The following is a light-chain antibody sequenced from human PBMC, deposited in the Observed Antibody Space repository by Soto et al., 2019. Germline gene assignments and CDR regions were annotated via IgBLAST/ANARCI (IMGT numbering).Light chain of an antibody. J-gene: IGKJ4*01. Sequence: IQLTQSPSSLSASVGDRFTITCRASQGISSFLAWFQQKPGKAPKLLIYAASTLQSGVPSRFSGSGSGTDFTLTISSLQPEDFATYYCQQLNSYPLTFGGGTKVDNK. CDR3: QQLNSYPLT. CDR1: QGISSF. V-gene: IGKV1-9*01. CDR2: AAS.